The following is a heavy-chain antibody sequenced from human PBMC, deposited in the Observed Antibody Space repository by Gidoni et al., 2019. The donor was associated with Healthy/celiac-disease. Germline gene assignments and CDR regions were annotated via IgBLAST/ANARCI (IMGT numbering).Heavy chain of an antibody. CDR3: AKPVSGSYGVY. V-gene: IGHV3-23*01. Sequence: SWVRQAPGKGLEWVSAISGRGGSTYYADSVKGRFTISSDNSKNTLYLQMNSLRAEDTSVYYCAKPVSGSYGVYWGKGTLVTVSS. D-gene: IGHD1-26*01. J-gene: IGHJ4*02. CDR2: ISGRGGST.